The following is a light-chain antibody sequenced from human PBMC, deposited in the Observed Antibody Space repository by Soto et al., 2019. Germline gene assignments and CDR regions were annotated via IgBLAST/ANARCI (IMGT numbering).Light chain of an antibody. V-gene: IGLV1-44*01. Sequence: QCVLTQPPSASGTPGQRVTISCSGSSSDIGSNTVNCYQQLPGTAPKLLIYSNNQRPSGVPDRFSGSKSGTSASLAISGLQSEDEADYYCAAWDDSLNGWVFGGGTKLTV. CDR2: SNN. CDR3: AAWDDSLNGWV. CDR1: SSDIGSNT. J-gene: IGLJ3*02.